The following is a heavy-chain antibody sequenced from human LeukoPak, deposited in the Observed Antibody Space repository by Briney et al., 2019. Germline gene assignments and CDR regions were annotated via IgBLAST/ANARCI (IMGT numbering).Heavy chain of an antibody. CDR3: ARAPGFGDFDWLLPPFDP. Sequence: ASVKVSCKASGGTFSSYAISWVRQAPGQGLEWMGGIIPIFGTANYAQKFQGRVTITADESTSTAYMELSSLRSEDTAVYYCARAPGFGDFDWLLPPFDPWGQGTLVTVSS. CDR2: IIPIFGTA. D-gene: IGHD3-9*01. J-gene: IGHJ5*02. CDR1: GGTFSSYA. V-gene: IGHV1-69*13.